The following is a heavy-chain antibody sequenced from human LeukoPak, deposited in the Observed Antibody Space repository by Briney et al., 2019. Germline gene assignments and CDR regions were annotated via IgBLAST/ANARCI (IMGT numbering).Heavy chain of an antibody. D-gene: IGHD3-9*01. J-gene: IGHJ4*02. Sequence: PSETLSLTCSVSGGSFSNYYWSWIRQPPGKGLEWVGFIYYSGTTDYNPSLKSLVTISVDTSKKQFSLKLSSVTAADTAVYYCARGVVLTGYPLDFWGRGTLVTVSS. CDR2: IYYSGTT. CDR3: ARGVVLTGYPLDF. V-gene: IGHV4-59*01. CDR1: GGSFSNYY.